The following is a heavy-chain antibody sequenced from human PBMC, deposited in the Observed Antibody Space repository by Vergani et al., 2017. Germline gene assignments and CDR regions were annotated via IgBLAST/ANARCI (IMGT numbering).Heavy chain of an antibody. D-gene: IGHD3-10*01. V-gene: IGHV1-3*01. CDR3: AGGIGELFPRPSDYYYGMDV. CDR2: INAGNGNT. Sequence: QVQLVQSGAEVKKPGASVKVSCKASGYTFTSYAMHWVRQAPGQRLEWMGWINAGNGNTKYSQKFQGRVTITRDTSASTAYMELSSLRSEDTAVYYCAGGIGELFPRPSDYYYGMDVWGQGTTVTVSS. J-gene: IGHJ6*02. CDR1: GYTFTSYA.